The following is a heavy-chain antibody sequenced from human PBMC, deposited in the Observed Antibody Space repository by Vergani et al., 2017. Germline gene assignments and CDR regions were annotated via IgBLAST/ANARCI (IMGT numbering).Heavy chain of an antibody. J-gene: IGHJ1*01. CDR2: ISPGASTV. CDR1: GFKFSDHY. V-gene: IGHV3-11*04. Sequence: LEESGGGSVKPGGSLRLSCAASGFKFSDHYMSWIRQAPGKGLEWVSHISPGASTVSYADSVKGRFTISRDKSKSTLYLQMNSLRTEDTAVYYCATKSCGTPGCQIGYFREWGQGTLVTVSS. CDR3: ATKSCGTPGCQIGYFRE. D-gene: IGHD1-1*01.